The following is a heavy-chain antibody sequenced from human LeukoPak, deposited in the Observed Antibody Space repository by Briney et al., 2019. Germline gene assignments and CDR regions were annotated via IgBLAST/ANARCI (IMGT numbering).Heavy chain of an antibody. CDR1: GYTFSNYC. Sequence: ASVKVSCKASGYTFSNYCMHWVRQAPGQGLEWLGIINPSLHIPIYAQTFQGRVTMTTDMSTSTFYMELSNLVSEDTAVFYCAKYVESNWFDPWGQGTLVTVSS. CDR2: INPSLHIP. J-gene: IGHJ5*02. CDR3: AKYVESNWFDP. D-gene: IGHD3-10*02. V-gene: IGHV1-46*01.